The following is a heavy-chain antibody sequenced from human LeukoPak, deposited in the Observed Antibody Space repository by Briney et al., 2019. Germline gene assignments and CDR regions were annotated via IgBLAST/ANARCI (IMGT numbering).Heavy chain of an antibody. Sequence: GASVKVSCKASGYTFTGYYMHWVRQAPGQGLEWMGWINPNSGGTNYAQKFQGRVTMTRDTSISTAYMELSRLRSDDTAVYYCERDDSYRWVFDYWGQGTLVTVSS. CDR2: INPNSGGT. J-gene: IGHJ4*02. CDR3: ERDDSYRWVFDY. D-gene: IGHD5-24*01. CDR1: GYTFTGYY. V-gene: IGHV1-2*02.